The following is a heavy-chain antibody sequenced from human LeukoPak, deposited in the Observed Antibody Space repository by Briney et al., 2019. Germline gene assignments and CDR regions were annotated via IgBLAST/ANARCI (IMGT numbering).Heavy chain of an antibody. Sequence: SVKVSCKASGGTFSSYAISWVRQAPGQGLEWMGRIIPILGIANYAQKFQGRVTITADKSTSTAYMELSSLRSEDTAVYYCAREVRTIVVVPAAAGGWFDPWGQGTLVTVSS. CDR3: AREVRTIVVVPAAAGGWFDP. D-gene: IGHD2-2*01. CDR1: GGTFSSYA. V-gene: IGHV1-69*04. CDR2: IIPILGIA. J-gene: IGHJ5*02.